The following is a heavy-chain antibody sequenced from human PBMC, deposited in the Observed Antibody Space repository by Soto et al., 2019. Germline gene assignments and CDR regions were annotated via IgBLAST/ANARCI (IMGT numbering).Heavy chain of an antibody. CDR1: GFTFSSYA. V-gene: IGHV3-30-3*01. CDR2: ISYDGSNK. D-gene: IGHD2-2*01. J-gene: IGHJ4*02. CDR3: ARGFRLRGGYRSTDHYFDY. Sequence: GGSLRLSCAASGFTFSSYAMHWVRQAPGKGLEWVAAISYDGSNKYYADSVKGRFTISRDNSKNTLYLQMNSLRAEDTAVYYCARGFRLRGGYRSTDHYFDYWGQGTLVTVSS.